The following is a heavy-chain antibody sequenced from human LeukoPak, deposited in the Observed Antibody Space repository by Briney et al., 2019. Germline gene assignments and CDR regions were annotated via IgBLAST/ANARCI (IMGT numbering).Heavy chain of an antibody. CDR2: IRKDGGDE. Sequence: GGSLRLSCATSGFTCTRCGLAWVRQAPGKGLEWVAYIRKDGGDEHYADSVMGRFSISRDNFKNTLYLQMDSLRREDTAVYYCVEEFAGTLGYWGQGTLVTVSS. V-gene: IGHV3-30*02. D-gene: IGHD6-13*01. J-gene: IGHJ4*02. CDR1: GFTCTRCG. CDR3: VEEFAGTLGY.